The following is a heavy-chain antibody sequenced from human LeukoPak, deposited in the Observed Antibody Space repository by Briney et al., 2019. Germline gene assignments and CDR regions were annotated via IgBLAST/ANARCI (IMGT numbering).Heavy chain of an antibody. V-gene: IGHV1-18*01. J-gene: IGHJ4*02. Sequence: VASVKVSCKASGYTFTSYGISWVRQAPGQGLEWMGWISAYNGNTNYAQKLQGRVTMTTDTSTSTAYMELRSLGSDDTAVYYCARVWQPSGDVDSGSPNDFDYWGQGTLVTVSS. CDR2: ISAYNGNT. CDR1: GYTFTSYG. D-gene: IGHD1-26*01. CDR3: ARVWQPSGDVDSGSPNDFDY.